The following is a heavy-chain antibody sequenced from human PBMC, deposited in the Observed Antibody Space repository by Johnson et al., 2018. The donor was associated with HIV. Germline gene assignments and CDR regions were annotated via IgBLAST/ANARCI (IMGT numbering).Heavy chain of an antibody. CDR2: IKSDGTST. V-gene: IGHV3-74*01. CDR1: GFSFRNYW. Sequence: VQLVESGGGLVQPGGSLRLSCAVSGFSFRNYWMEWVRQAPGKGLVWVSRIKSDGTSTTYADSVRGRFTISRDNANNTLYLEMKSLRADDTAVYYCTRVFQNGLDIWGQGTTVTVSS. CDR3: TRVFQNGLDI. J-gene: IGHJ3*02. D-gene: IGHD1-1*01.